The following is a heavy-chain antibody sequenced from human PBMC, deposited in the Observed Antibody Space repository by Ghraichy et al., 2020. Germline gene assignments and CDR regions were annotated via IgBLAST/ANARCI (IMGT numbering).Heavy chain of an antibody. CDR1: GFTFSSYS. V-gene: IGHV3-48*02. J-gene: IGHJ6*02. CDR3: ARGSKVVRFFYYDGMDV. D-gene: IGHD4-23*01. Sequence: GSLNISCVGSGFTFSSYSMNWVRQSPGKGLEWVSYITSSSRTISYADSVKGRFTISRDNAQDSLYLQMNSLRDEDTAVYFCARGSKVVRFFYYDGMDVWGQGTTVTVSS. CDR2: ITSSSRTI.